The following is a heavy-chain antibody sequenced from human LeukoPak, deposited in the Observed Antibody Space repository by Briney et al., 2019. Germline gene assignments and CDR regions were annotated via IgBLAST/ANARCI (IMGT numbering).Heavy chain of an antibody. J-gene: IGHJ6*03. CDR2: INDSGRI. V-gene: IGHV4-34*01. D-gene: IGHD1-7*01. Sequence: SETLSLTCAVYGGPFSNYYWSWIRQPPGKGLEWIGEINDSGRINYNPSLMSRATVSVDTSKNQFSLRLTSVTATDTAVYYCARRWNYGRNYYIDVWGNGATVSVSS. CDR3: ARRWNYGRNYYIDV. CDR1: GGPFSNYY.